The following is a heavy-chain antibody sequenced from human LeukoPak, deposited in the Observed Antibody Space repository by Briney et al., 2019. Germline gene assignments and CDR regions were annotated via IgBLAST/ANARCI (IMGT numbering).Heavy chain of an antibody. V-gene: IGHV1-2*06. CDR1: GYTFTGYY. Sequence: ASVKVSCKASGYTFTGYYMHWVRQAPGQGLEWIGRIHPNSGGTNYAQKFQGRVTMTRDTSISTAYMELSRLRSDDTAVYYCAIVGGVANDYWGQGTLVTVSS. CDR3: AIVGGVANDY. D-gene: IGHD5-12*01. J-gene: IGHJ4*02. CDR2: IHPNSGGT.